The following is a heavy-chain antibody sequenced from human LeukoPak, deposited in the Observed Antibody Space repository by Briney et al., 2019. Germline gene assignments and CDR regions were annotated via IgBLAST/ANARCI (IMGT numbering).Heavy chain of an antibody. D-gene: IGHD3-9*01. J-gene: IGHJ4*02. CDR1: GFTFSSYG. V-gene: IGHV3-30*18. CDR3: AKGMHFDWLPADY. Sequence: GGSLRLSCAASGFTFSSYGMHWVRQAPGKGLEWVAVISYDGSNKYYADSVKGRFTISRDNSKNTLYLQMNSLRAEDTAVYYCAKGMHFDWLPADYWGQGTLVTVSS. CDR2: ISYDGSNK.